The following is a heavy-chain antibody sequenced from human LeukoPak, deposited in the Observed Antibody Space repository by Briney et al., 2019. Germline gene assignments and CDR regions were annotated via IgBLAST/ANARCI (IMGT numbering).Heavy chain of an antibody. CDR3: ARDTTRITMIVVAHDAFGI. J-gene: IGHJ3*02. CDR1: GFTFSSYS. Sequence: GGSLRLSCAASGFTFSSYSMNWVRQAPGKGLEWVSSISSSSSYIYYADSVKGRFTISRDNAKNSLYLQMNSLRAEDTAVYYCARDTTRITMIVVAHDAFGIWGQGTMVTVSS. CDR2: ISSSSSYI. V-gene: IGHV3-21*01. D-gene: IGHD3-22*01.